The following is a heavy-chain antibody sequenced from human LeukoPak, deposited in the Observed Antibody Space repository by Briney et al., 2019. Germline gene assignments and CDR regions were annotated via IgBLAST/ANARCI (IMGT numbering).Heavy chain of an antibody. Sequence: GRSLRLSCAASGFTFSSYAMHWVRQAPGKGLEWVAVISYDGSNKYYADSVKGRFTISRDNSKNTLYLQMNSLRVEDTAVYYCASGRMVRGVTISYYFDYWGQGTLVTVPS. CDR3: ASGRMVRGVTISYYFDY. J-gene: IGHJ4*02. CDR1: GFTFSSYA. CDR2: ISYDGSNK. V-gene: IGHV3-30*04. D-gene: IGHD3-10*01.